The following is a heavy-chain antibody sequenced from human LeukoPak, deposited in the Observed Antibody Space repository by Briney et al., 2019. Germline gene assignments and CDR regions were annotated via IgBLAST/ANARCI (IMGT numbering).Heavy chain of an antibody. CDR3: ARLIAAAGIGVYFDY. CDR2: IYYSGST. Sequence: PSETLSLTCTVSGGSISSSSYYWGWIRQPPGKGLEWIGSIYYSGSTYYNPSLKSRVTISVDTSKNQFSLKLSSVTAADTAVYYCARLIAAAGIGVYFDYWGQGTLVTDSS. CDR1: GGSISSSSYY. V-gene: IGHV4-39*01. D-gene: IGHD6-13*01. J-gene: IGHJ4*02.